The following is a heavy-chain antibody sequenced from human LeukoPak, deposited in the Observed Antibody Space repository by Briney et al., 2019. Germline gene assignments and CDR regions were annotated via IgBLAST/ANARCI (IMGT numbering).Heavy chain of an antibody. D-gene: IGHD7-27*01. CDR3: ARDRVVGLGIDNAFDI. CDR2: IIPVFGTA. Sequence: SVKVSCKASGGTFSSYSISWVRQAPGQGLEWMGGIIPVFGTANYAQKFQGRVTITADESTSTAYMELSSLRSEDTAVYYCARDRVVGLGIDNAFDIWGHGTMVTVSS. CDR1: GGTFSSYS. J-gene: IGHJ3*02. V-gene: IGHV1-69*01.